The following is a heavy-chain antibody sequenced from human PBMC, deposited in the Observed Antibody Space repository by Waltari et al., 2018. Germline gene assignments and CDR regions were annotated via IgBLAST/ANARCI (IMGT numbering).Heavy chain of an antibody. CDR1: GYTFTSHA. CDR3: ARDGPEATTDY. Sequence: QVQLVQSGAEVKKPGASVKVSCKASGYTFTSHAMHWVRQAPGQRLEWMGWVNAGNGNTKYSQKFQGRVTITRDTSASTAYMELSSLRAEDTAVYYCARDGPEATTDYWGQGTLVTVSS. V-gene: IGHV1-3*01. D-gene: IGHD5-12*01. J-gene: IGHJ4*02. CDR2: VNAGNGNT.